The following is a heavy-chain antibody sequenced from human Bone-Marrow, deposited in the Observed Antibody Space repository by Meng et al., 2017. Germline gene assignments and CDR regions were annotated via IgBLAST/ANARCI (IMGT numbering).Heavy chain of an antibody. Sequence: SEPLSLTCTVLGSSISSYCWSWIRQPPGKGLEWFGYIYYSGSTNNNPSLKSRVTISVDTSKNQFYLKQRSVTDADTAVYDCARGYYDSSGYFRPAGDIWGQGTMVTVSS. CDR3: ARGYYDSSGYFRPAGDI. CDR2: IYYSGST. J-gene: IGHJ3*02. D-gene: IGHD3-22*01. V-gene: IGHV4-59*01. CDR1: GSSISSYC.